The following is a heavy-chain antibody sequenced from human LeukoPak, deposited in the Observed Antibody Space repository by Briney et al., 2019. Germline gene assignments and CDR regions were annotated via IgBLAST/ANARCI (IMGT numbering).Heavy chain of an antibody. Sequence: ASVKVSCKASGYTFTSYGLSWVRQAPGQGLEWMGWISGHNGNTNYAQKLQGRVTMTTDTSTSTAYMELSSLRSEGTAVYYCARYTYYYDSSGYRAPYGMDVWGQGTTVTVSS. CDR2: ISGHNGNT. CDR1: GYTFTSYG. D-gene: IGHD3-22*01. V-gene: IGHV1-18*01. CDR3: ARYTYYYDSSGYRAPYGMDV. J-gene: IGHJ6*02.